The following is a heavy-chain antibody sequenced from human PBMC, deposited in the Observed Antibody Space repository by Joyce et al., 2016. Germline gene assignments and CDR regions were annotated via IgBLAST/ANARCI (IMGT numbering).Heavy chain of an antibody. V-gene: IGHV3-30*04. D-gene: IGHD3-10*01. CDR2: ISYNGKTE. CDR1: GFIFSDYD. CDR3: VRDSLRFGGMSWFDP. J-gene: IGHJ5*02. Sequence: QVQLEESGGGVVQPGKSLRLSCAASGFIFSDYDMHWVGLAPGKGQEWGAVISYNGKTENSGDTVKGRFTISSESSKSTLNLQMNRLRTEDTAVDYCVRDSLRFGGMSWFDPWGQGVLATVSS.